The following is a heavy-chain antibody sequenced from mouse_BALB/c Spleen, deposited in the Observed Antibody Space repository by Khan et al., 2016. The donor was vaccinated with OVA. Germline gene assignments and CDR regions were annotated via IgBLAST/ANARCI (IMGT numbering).Heavy chain of an antibody. CDR3: ARRNYFGYTFAY. CDR2: ISPGSGDT. D-gene: IGHD1-2*01. Sequence: QVRLQQSGAELARPGASVKLSCKASGYTFTDYYINWVKQRTGQGLEWIGEISPGSGDTYYNEKFKGKATLTADKSSSPVYMQLSSLIAEASAVYVCARRNYFGYTFAYWGQGTLVTVSA. J-gene: IGHJ3*01. CDR1: GYTFTDYY. V-gene: IGHV1-77*01.